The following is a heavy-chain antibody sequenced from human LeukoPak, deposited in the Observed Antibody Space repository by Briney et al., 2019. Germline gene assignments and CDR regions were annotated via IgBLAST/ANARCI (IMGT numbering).Heavy chain of an antibody. D-gene: IGHD3-10*01. J-gene: IGHJ4*02. V-gene: IGHV3-23*01. Sequence: GGSLRLSCAASGFTFSNYAMSWVRQAPGKGLEWVSVISNSGGSTFYADSVKGRFTISRDNSKNTLYLQMNSLRAEDTAVYYCAKRASGSGTSLYYFDYWGQGTLVTVSS. CDR2: ISNSGGST. CDR3: AKRASGSGTSLYYFDY. CDR1: GFTFSNYA.